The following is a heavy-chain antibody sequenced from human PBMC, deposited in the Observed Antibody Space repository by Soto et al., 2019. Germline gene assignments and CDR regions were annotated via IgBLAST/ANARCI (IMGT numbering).Heavy chain of an antibody. Sequence: QVQLVQSGAEMKEPGSSVKVSCKTSGGTFSSSAISWLRQAPGHGLEWMGGIIPLFRTPDYAQKFQCRVTFAADESRSTAYMELSSLRSDDTAVYYCARDNDRLQLGGNYYYILDVWGQGTTITVSS. CDR3: ARDNDRLQLGGNYYYILDV. V-gene: IGHV1-69*12. D-gene: IGHD4-4*01. CDR2: IIPLFRTP. J-gene: IGHJ6*02. CDR1: GGTFSSSA.